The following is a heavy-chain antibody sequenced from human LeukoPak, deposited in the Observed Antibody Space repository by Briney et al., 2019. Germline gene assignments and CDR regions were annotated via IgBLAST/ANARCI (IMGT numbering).Heavy chain of an antibody. Sequence: PSETLSLTCTVSGGSISSSSYYWGWIRQPPGKGLEWIGSIYYSGSTYYNLSLKSRVTISVDTSKNQFSLKLSSVTAADTAVYYCARHGPTVTMVRGVINSCYFDYWGQGTLVTVSS. V-gene: IGHV4-39*01. CDR1: GGSISSSSYY. D-gene: IGHD3-10*01. CDR3: ARHGPTVTMVRGVINSCYFDY. J-gene: IGHJ4*02. CDR2: IYYSGST.